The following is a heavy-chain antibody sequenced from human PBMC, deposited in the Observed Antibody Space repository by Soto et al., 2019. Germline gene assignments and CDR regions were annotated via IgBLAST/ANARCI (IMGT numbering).Heavy chain of an antibody. CDR3: VKGSVWTWFDP. CDR2: ISGSAGDA. V-gene: IGHV3-23*01. J-gene: IGHJ5*02. Sequence: EVQILESGGGLVHPGGSLSLSCAASGFIISAHAMSWVRQAPGGGLEWVSTISGSAGDAFYADSVRGRFIISRDSSKNSKYLRLRNPTADDMAGYYCVKGSVWTWFDPWGQGTLVNVPS. CDR1: GFIISAHA. D-gene: IGHD2-21*01.